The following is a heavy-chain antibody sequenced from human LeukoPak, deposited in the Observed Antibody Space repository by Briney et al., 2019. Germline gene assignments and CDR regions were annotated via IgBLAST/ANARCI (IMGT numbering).Heavy chain of an antibody. J-gene: IGHJ5*02. D-gene: IGHD3-9*01. CDR3: ARSGGGLYYDILTGWPTDGFDP. CDR1: GGSISSSSYY. V-gene: IGHV4-39*01. Sequence: SETLSLTCTVSGGSISSSSYYWGRIRQPPGKGLEWIGSIYYSGSTYYNPSLKSRVTISVDTSKNQFSLKLSSVTAADTAVYYCARSGGGLYYDILTGWPTDGFDPWGQGTLVTVSS. CDR2: IYYSGST.